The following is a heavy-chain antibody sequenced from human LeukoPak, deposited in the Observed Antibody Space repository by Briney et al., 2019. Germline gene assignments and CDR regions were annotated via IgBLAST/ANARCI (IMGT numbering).Heavy chain of an antibody. Sequence: GGSLKISCKGSGYIFTTYWIGWVRRMPAKGLEWMGFIYPGDSDSRYSPSFQGQVTISADKSISTAYLQWSSLKASDTAMYYCATSSSDALHIWGQGTMVTVSS. CDR3: ATSSSDALHI. D-gene: IGHD6-6*01. CDR1: GYIFTTYW. CDR2: IYPGDSDS. J-gene: IGHJ3*02. V-gene: IGHV5-51*01.